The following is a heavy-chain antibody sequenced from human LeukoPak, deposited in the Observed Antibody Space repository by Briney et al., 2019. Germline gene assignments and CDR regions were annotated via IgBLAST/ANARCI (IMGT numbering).Heavy chain of an antibody. CDR3: ARGRAAAGYFDY. D-gene: IGHD6-13*01. Sequence: PSETLSLTCAVNGGSFSGYYWSWIRQPPGKGLEWIGEINHSGSTNYNPSLKSRVTISEDTSKNQFSLKLSSVTAADTAVYYCARGRAAAGYFDYWGQGTLVTVSS. V-gene: IGHV4-34*01. J-gene: IGHJ4*02. CDR2: INHSGST. CDR1: GGSFSGYY.